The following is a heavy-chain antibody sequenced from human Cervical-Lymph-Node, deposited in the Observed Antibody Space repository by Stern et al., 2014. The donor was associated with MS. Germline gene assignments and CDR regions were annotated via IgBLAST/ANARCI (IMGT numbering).Heavy chain of an antibody. Sequence: QLQLQESGPGLVKPSQTLSLTCTVSGGSISSGNYYWSWIRHHPGKGLEWIGSVYHSGSTYYNPPLKSRVTTSVDTSKNQFSLKLTSVTAADTAVYYCARGSREVLLPRFYFDQWGQGALVTVSS. D-gene: IGHD3-3*01. J-gene: IGHJ4*02. CDR2: VYHSGST. CDR3: ARGSREVLLPRFYFDQ. V-gene: IGHV4-31*03. CDR1: GGSISSGNYY.